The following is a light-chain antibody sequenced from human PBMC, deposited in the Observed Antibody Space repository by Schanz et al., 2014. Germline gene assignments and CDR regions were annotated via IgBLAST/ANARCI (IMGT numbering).Light chain of an antibody. Sequence: EIVLTQSPATLSVSPGERVTLSCRASQSVSSNLAWYQQRPGQAPRLLIYGASTRATGIPDRFSGSGSGTDFTLTIGRLEPEDFAVYYCQQYGSSPCTFGQGTKLEIK. CDR2: GAS. CDR1: QSVSSN. V-gene: IGKV3-20*01. CDR3: QQYGSSPCT. J-gene: IGKJ2*02.